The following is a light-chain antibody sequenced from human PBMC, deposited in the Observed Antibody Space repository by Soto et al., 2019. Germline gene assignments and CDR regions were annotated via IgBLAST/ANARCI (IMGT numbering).Light chain of an antibody. V-gene: IGLV2-14*01. J-gene: IGLJ1*01. CDR3: SSYTSSTPYV. CDR2: EVS. Sequence: QSVLTQPASVSGSPGQSITISCTGTSSDVGGYNYVSWYQQHPGKAPKLMIYEVSNRPSGVSNRFSGSKSGNTASLTISGXQAEDEADYYCSSYTSSTPYVFGTGTKVTVL. CDR1: SSDVGGYNY.